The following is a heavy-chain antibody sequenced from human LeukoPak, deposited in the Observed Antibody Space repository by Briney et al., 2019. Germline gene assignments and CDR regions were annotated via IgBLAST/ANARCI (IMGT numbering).Heavy chain of an antibody. Sequence: GGSLRLSCAASGFTFSSYAMSWVRQAPGKGLEWVSAISGSGGSTYYADSVKGRFTISRDNAKNSLYLQVNSLRAEDTALYYCARTEGYSSSRRHFDYWGQGTLVTVSS. D-gene: IGHD6-6*01. CDR2: ISGSGGST. J-gene: IGHJ4*02. CDR1: GFTFSSYA. V-gene: IGHV3-23*01. CDR3: ARTEGYSSSRRHFDY.